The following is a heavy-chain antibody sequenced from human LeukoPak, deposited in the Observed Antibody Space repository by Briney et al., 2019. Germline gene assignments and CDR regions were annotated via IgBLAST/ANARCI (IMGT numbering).Heavy chain of an antibody. CDR2: ISGSGST. J-gene: IGHJ4*02. V-gene: IGHV3-23*01. D-gene: IGHD5-24*01. CDR1: GFTFSSYA. CDR3: AKKLEMATILRIPRRRQNDFDY. Sequence: GGSLRLSCAASGFTFSSYAMSWVRQAPGKGLEWVSAISGSGSTYYADSVKGRFTICRDNSKNTLYLQMNSLRAEDTAVYYCAKKLEMATILRIPRRRQNDFDYWGQGTLVTVSS.